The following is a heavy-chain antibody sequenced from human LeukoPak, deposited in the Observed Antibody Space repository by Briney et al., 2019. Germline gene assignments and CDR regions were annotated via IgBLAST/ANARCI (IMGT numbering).Heavy chain of an antibody. CDR3: TTVDDYGDYVHH. CDR1: GFTFSSYA. V-gene: IGHV3-15*01. Sequence: GGSLRLSCAASGFTFSSYAMSWVRQAPGKGLEWVGRIKSKTDGGTTDYAAPVKGRFTISRDDSKNTLYLQMNSLKTEDTAVYYCTTVDDYGDYVHHWGQGTLVTVSS. J-gene: IGHJ1*01. D-gene: IGHD4-17*01. CDR2: IKSKTDGGTT.